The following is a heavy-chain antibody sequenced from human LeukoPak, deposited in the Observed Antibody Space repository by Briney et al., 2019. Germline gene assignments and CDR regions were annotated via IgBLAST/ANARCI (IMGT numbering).Heavy chain of an antibody. D-gene: IGHD3-16*01. J-gene: IGHJ4*02. Sequence: PGGSLRLSCAASGFTFSSYGMHWVRQAPGKGLEWVAVISYDGTNKYYADSVKGRFTISRDNAKNSLYLQMNSLRAEDTAVYYCARDSASLAGGYWGQGTLVTVSS. CDR3: ARDSASLAGGY. CDR2: ISYDGTNK. V-gene: IGHV3-30*03. CDR1: GFTFSSYG.